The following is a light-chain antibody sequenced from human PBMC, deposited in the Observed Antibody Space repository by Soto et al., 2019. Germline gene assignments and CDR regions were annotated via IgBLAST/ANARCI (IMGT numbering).Light chain of an antibody. Sequence: PGPRATLSCRDSQSVSSNYLAWYQQRPGQAPRLLIYGASTRATGIPDRFSGSGSGTDFTLTISRLEPEDFAVYYCQQYGSLSWTFGQGTKVEIK. J-gene: IGKJ1*01. CDR3: QQYGSLSWT. CDR2: GAS. CDR1: QSVSSNY. V-gene: IGKV3-20*01.